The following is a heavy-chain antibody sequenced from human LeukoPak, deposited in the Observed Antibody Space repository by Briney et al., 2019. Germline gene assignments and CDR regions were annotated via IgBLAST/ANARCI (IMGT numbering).Heavy chain of an antibody. V-gene: IGHV3-30-3*01. CDR2: ISYDGSNK. CDR1: GFTLSTYA. CDR3: ARDPQLLWFGEYFGHFDY. Sequence: GGSLRLSCAASGFTLSTYAMHWVRQAPGKGLEWVAVISYDGSNKYYADSVKGRFTISRDNSKNTLYQQMNSLRVEDTAVYYCARDPQLLWFGEYFGHFDYWGQGTLVTVSS. D-gene: IGHD3-10*01. J-gene: IGHJ4*02.